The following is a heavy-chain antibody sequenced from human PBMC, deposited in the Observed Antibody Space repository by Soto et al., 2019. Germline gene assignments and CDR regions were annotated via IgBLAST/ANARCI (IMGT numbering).Heavy chain of an antibody. CDR2: IYPGDSDT. CDR3: ARPRQGSPVFPFSVDC. CDR1: GYSFTSYW. Sequence: GEALKISCKGSGYSFTSYWICWVRQMPGKGLEWMGIIYPGDSDTRYSPSFQGQVTISADKSISTAYLQWSSLKAAATAMYYCARPRQGSPVFPFSVDCWGRGIPVTVS. D-gene: IGHD2-21*01. J-gene: IGHJ4*02. V-gene: IGHV5-51*01.